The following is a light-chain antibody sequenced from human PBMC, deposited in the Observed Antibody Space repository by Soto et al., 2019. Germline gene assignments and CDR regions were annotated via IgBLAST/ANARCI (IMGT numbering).Light chain of an antibody. J-gene: IGLJ1*01. Sequence: QSVLTQPPSVSGAPGQRVTLSCTGNSSNLGAGYDVHWYQQLPGAAPKLVIFGNRNRPSGVPERFSVSKSGNTASLTISGLQAEDEADYYCCSYAGSYFYVFGTGTQLTVL. CDR1: SSNLGAGYD. V-gene: IGLV1-40*01. CDR3: CSYAGSYFYV. CDR2: GNR.